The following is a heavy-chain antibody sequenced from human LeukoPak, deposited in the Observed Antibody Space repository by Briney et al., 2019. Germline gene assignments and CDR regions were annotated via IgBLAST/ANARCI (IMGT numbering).Heavy chain of an antibody. Sequence: GGSLRLSCAASGFTFSRYDMSWVRQAPGKGLEWVSVISGSGAGTYYADSVKGRFTISRDDSKNTLYLQMNNLRAEDRAVYYCAKVVGTTRAFDYWGQGTLVTVSS. V-gene: IGHV3-23*01. CDR2: ISGSGAGT. CDR3: AKVVGTTRAFDY. CDR1: GFTFSRYD. J-gene: IGHJ4*02. D-gene: IGHD1-26*01.